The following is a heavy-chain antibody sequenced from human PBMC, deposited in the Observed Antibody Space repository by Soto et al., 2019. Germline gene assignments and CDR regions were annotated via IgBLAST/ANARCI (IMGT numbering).Heavy chain of an antibody. Sequence: ASVKVSCKASGGTFSSYAISWLLQAPGQGLEWMGGIIPIFGTANYAQKFQGRVTITADESTSTAYMELSSLRSEDTAVYYCARDQWNCSSTSCYPATNYDYYYGMDVWGQGTTVTVSS. D-gene: IGHD2-2*01. CDR1: GGTFSSYA. CDR2: IIPIFGTA. V-gene: IGHV1-69*13. CDR3: ARDQWNCSSTSCYPATNYDYYYGMDV. J-gene: IGHJ6*02.